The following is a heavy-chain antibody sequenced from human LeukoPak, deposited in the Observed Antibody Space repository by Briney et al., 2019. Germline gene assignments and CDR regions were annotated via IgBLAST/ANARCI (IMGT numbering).Heavy chain of an antibody. CDR3: AKGPYSSSWYFDY. J-gene: IGHJ4*02. D-gene: IGHD6-13*01. Sequence: GGSLRLSCAASGFTFSSYGMHWVRQAPGKGLEWVAVISYDGGNKYYADSVKGRFTISRDNSKNTLYLQMNSLRAEDTAVYYCAKGPYSSSWYFDYWGQGTLVTVSS. V-gene: IGHV3-30*18. CDR1: GFTFSSYG. CDR2: ISYDGGNK.